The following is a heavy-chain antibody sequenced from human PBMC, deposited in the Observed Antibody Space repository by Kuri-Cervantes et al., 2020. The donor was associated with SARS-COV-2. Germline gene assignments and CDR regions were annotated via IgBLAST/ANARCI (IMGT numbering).Heavy chain of an antibody. Sequence: GGSLRLSCAASGFTFSSYSMNWVRQAPGKGLEWVSYISSSSSTIYYADSVKGRFTISRDNAKNSLYLQMNSLRDEDTAVYYCAREGVTGTTYYYYYGMDVWGQGTTVT. J-gene: IGHJ6*02. CDR1: GFTFSSYS. CDR2: ISSSSSTI. V-gene: IGHV3-48*02. D-gene: IGHD1-7*01. CDR3: AREGVTGTTYYYYYGMDV.